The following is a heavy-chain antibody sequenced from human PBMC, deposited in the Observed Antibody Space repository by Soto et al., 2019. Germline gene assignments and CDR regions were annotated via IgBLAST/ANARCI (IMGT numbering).Heavy chain of an antibody. CDR1: GYTFTSYG. V-gene: IGHV1-18*01. Sequence: ASVKVSCKASGYTFTSYGISWVRQAPGQGLEWMGWISAYNGNTNYAQKLQGRVTMTTDTSTSTAYMELRSLRSDDTAVYYCAGELYYDSRGTFDYWGQEPLVPVSS. J-gene: IGHJ4*02. CDR2: ISAYNGNT. CDR3: AGELYYDSRGTFDY. D-gene: IGHD3-22*01.